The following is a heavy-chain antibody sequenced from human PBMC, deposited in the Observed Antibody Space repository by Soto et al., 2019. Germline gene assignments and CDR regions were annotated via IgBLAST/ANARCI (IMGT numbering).Heavy chain of an antibody. V-gene: IGHV3-15*01. CDR2: IKTKPDDGTI. J-gene: IGHJ4*02. CDR3: TTSNLGVDF. Sequence: ETLSLTCAVSGYSISSGYYWGWLRQPPGKGLEWVGRIKTKPDDGTIDYAAPVRGRFTISRDDSKNTLYLQMTSLTPDDTGVYYCTTSNLGVDFWGPGTLVTVSS. D-gene: IGHD1-1*01. CDR1: GYSISSGY.